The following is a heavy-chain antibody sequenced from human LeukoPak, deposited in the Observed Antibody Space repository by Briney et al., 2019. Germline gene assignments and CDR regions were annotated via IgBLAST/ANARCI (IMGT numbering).Heavy chain of an antibody. D-gene: IGHD3-22*01. J-gene: IGHJ4*02. CDR1: GFTFSSYS. Sequence: GGSLRLSCAASGFTFSSYSMNWVRQAPGKGLEWVSSISSSSSYIYYAGSVKGRFTISRDNAKNSLYLQMNSLRAEDTAVYYCARDPVEYYYDSSGFDCWGQGTLVTVSS. CDR3: ARDPVEYYYDSSGFDC. V-gene: IGHV3-21*01. CDR2: ISSSSSYI.